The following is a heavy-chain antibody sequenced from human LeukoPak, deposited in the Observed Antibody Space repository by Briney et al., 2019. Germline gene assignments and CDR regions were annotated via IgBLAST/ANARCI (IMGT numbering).Heavy chain of an antibody. D-gene: IGHD5-12*01. Sequence: AAGSLRLSCAASGFTFSDYYMSWLPQAPGKGLKGVAYITSSGDDIYYADSVKGRFTISRDNAKNALFLRMSSLRVEDTATYYCASDIVATSGDFWGQGTLVSVSS. CDR3: ASDIVATSGDF. J-gene: IGHJ4*02. V-gene: IGHV3-11*01. CDR2: ITSSGDDI. CDR1: GFTFSDYY.